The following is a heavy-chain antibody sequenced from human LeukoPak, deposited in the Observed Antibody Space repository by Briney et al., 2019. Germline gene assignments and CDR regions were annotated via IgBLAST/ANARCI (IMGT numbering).Heavy chain of an antibody. J-gene: IGHJ4*02. D-gene: IGHD1-26*01. CDR2: ISYTEST. V-gene: IGHV4-59*08. CDR1: GGSINSYY. Sequence: SETLSLTCTVSGGSINSYYWSWIRQPPGKGLEWIGYISYTESTKYNPSLESRVTISVDTSKNHFSLRLNSVTAADTAVYYCARHSQPQWEVVRGWDYWGQGILVTVSS. CDR3: ARHSQPQWEVVRGWDY.